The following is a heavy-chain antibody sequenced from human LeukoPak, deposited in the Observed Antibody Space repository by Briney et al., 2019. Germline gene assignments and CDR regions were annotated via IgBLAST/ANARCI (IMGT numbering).Heavy chain of an antibody. Sequence: SETLSLTCTVSGGSISSSTYYWGWIRQPPGKGPEWIASIHYSETTYYNPSLKSRVTISVDTSKNHFSLKLSSVTAADTAVYYCARRVRWLHPFDYWGQGTLVTVSS. CDR2: IHYSETT. J-gene: IGHJ4*02. D-gene: IGHD5-24*01. CDR3: ARRVRWLHPFDY. CDR1: GGSISSSTYY. V-gene: IGHV4-39*02.